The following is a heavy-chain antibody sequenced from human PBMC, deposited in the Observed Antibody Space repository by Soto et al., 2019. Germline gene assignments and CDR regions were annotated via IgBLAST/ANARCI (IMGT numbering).Heavy chain of an antibody. V-gene: IGHV4-59*01. J-gene: IGHJ5*02. CDR1: GGSTRNYF. D-gene: IGHD3-9*01. Sequence: QVQLQESGPGLVRPSETLSLTCTVSGGSTRNYFWSWIRQPPGKGLEWIGCIYYSGTTNYHSSLKSRVTITLDTSKNQFSLRLRSVTAADTAVYYCARYVNPYDTAVWFDPWGQGTLVTVSS. CDR3: ARYVNPYDTAVWFDP. CDR2: IYYSGTT.